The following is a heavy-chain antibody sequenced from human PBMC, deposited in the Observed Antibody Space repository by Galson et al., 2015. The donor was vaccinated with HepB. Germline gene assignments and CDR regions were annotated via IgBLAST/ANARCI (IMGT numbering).Heavy chain of an antibody. CDR3: AKGQNHQPVYY. J-gene: IGHJ4*02. CDR2: ISGSGGST. CDR1: GLTFSSYA. Sequence: SPRLSCAASGLTFSSYAMSRVRQAPGKGLEWVSAISGSGGSTYYADSVKGRFTISRDNSKNTLYLQMNSLRAEDTAVYYCAKGQNHQPVYYWGQGTLVTVSS. D-gene: IGHD1-14*01. V-gene: IGHV3-23*01.